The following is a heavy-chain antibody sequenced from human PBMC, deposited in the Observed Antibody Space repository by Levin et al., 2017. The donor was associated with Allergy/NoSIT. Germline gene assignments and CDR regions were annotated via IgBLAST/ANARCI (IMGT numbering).Heavy chain of an antibody. V-gene: IGHV1-2*02. CDR2: INPNSGGT. D-gene: IGHD3-22*01. J-gene: IGHJ5*02. CDR3: ARVGFRGAWDYDSSGYYTHANWFDP. Sequence: ASVKVSCKASGYTFTGYYMHWVRQAPGQGLEWMGWINPNSGGTNYAQKFQGRVTMTRDTSISTAYMELSRLRSDDTAVYYCARVGFRGAWDYDSSGYYTHANWFDPWGQGTLVTVSS. CDR1: GYTFTGYY.